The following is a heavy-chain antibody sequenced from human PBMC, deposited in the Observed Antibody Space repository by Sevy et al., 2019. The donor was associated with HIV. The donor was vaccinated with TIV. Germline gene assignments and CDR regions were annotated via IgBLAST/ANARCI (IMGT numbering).Heavy chain of an antibody. J-gene: IGHJ4*02. D-gene: IGHD6-19*01. Sequence: GGSLRLSCAASEFMFSTYAMHWVRQAPGKGLEWVAVISYDGSSHYYVDSVKGRFTISRDNSKNTLFLQMNSLRLEDTAFYYCARDAGYSTDWYPSDYWGQGTLVTVSS. CDR1: EFMFSTYA. V-gene: IGHV3-30-3*01. CDR2: ISYDGSSH. CDR3: ARDAGYSTDWYPSDY.